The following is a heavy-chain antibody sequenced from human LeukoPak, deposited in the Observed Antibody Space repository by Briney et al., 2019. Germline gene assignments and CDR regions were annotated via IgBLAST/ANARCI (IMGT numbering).Heavy chain of an antibody. V-gene: IGHV1-69*04. CDR1: GGTFSSYT. Sequence: GASVKVSCKASGGTFSSYTISWVRQAPGQGLEWMGRIIPILGIANYAQKFQGRVTITADKSTSTAYMELSSLRSEDTAVYYCAREGEITGTTGSFDYWGQGTLVTVSS. CDR2: IIPILGIA. J-gene: IGHJ4*02. CDR3: AREGEITGTTGSFDY. D-gene: IGHD1-7*01.